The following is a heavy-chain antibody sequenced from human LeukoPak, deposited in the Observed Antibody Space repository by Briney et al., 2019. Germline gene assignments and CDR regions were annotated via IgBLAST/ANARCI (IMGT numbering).Heavy chain of an antibody. CDR2: ISGDGDNT. V-gene: IGHV3-43*02. Sequence: GGSLRLSCAVSGFXFDDYVMHWVRQVPGKGLEWVSLISGDGDNTYYRDSVKGRFTISRDNSKNSLYLQMNSLRTEDTAFYYCGKGMETTLIWPFDSWGQGSLVTVSS. CDR3: GKGMETTLIWPFDS. CDR1: GFXFDDYV. J-gene: IGHJ5*01. D-gene: IGHD1-1*01.